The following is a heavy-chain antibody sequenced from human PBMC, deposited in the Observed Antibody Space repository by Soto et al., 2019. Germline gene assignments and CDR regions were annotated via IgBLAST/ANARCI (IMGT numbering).Heavy chain of an antibody. J-gene: IGHJ4*02. Sequence: VGSLRLSCAASGFTFTNYAMSWVRQAPGKGLEWVSSISGSGGSTYYADSVKGRFTISSDNFKNTVYLQMNSLRAEDTAVYYCAKELSSRWLPLDYWGKGTLVTVSS. CDR3: AKELSSRWLPLDY. CDR1: GFTFTNYA. D-gene: IGHD6-13*01. CDR2: ISGSGGST. V-gene: IGHV3-23*01.